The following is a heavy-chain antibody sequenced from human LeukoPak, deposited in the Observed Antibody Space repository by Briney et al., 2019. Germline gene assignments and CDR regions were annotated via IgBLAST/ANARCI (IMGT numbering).Heavy chain of an antibody. V-gene: IGHV4-59*08. D-gene: IGHD2-15*01. Sequence: SETLSLTCSVSGASISSDYWSWIRQPPGKGLEWIGYIYYTGNTNYNPSLKSRITISVDTSKNQFSLKLSSVTAADTAVYYCAGHIVVVLPLRFDPWGQGTLVTVSS. CDR3: AGHIVVVLPLRFDP. J-gene: IGHJ5*02. CDR1: GASISSDY. CDR2: IYYTGNT.